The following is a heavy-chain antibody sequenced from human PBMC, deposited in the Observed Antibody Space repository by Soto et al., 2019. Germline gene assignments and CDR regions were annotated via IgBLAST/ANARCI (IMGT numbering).Heavy chain of an antibody. V-gene: IGHV4-59*12. J-gene: IGHJ4*02. D-gene: IGHD6-13*01. CDR3: ARGLREIAAAGTPAPNFLDY. Sequence: SETLSLTCTVSGGSFSSYYWSWIQQPPGKGLEWIGYIYYSGSTNYNPSLKSRVTISVDTSKNQFSLKLSSVTAADTAVYYCARGLREIAAAGTPAPNFLDYWGQGTLVTVSS. CDR1: GGSFSSYY. CDR2: IYYSGST.